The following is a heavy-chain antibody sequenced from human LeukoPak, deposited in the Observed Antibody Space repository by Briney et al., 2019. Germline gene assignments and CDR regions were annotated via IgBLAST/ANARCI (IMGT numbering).Heavy chain of an antibody. Sequence: ASVKVSCKASGGTFSSYAISWVRQAPGQGLEWMGRIIPILGIANYAQKFQGRVTITADKSTSTAYMELSRLRSEDTAVYYCAREKDDSSGYYRLWGIDYWGQGTLVTVSS. CDR1: GGTFSSYA. CDR2: IIPILGIA. D-gene: IGHD3-22*01. V-gene: IGHV1-69*04. CDR3: AREKDDSSGYYRLWGIDY. J-gene: IGHJ4*02.